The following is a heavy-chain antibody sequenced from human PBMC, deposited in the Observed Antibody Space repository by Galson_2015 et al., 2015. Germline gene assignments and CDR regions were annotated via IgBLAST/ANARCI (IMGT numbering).Heavy chain of an antibody. D-gene: IGHD5-12*01. Sequence: SLRLSCAASGFTFSSYGMHWVRQAPGKGLEWVAVISYDGSNKYYADSVKGRFTISRDNSKNTLYLQMNSLRAEDTAVYYCAKGVVSDIVATLYYFDYWGQGTLVTVSS. J-gene: IGHJ4*02. CDR1: GFTFSSYG. CDR2: ISYDGSNK. V-gene: IGHV3-30*18. CDR3: AKGVVSDIVATLYYFDY.